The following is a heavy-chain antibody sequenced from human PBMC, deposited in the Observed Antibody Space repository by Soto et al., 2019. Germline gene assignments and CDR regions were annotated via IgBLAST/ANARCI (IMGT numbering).Heavy chain of an antibody. J-gene: IGHJ4*02. Sequence: SETLYLTCADYGGSFSGYYWSWIRQPPGKGLEWIGEINHSGSTNYNPSLKSRVTISVDTSKNQFSLKLSSVTAADTAVYYCESLYTTLRGSSWIDYWGQGTLVTVSS. CDR2: INHSGST. D-gene: IGHD6-13*01. V-gene: IGHV4-34*01. CDR1: GGSFSGYY. CDR3: ESLYTTLRGSSWIDY.